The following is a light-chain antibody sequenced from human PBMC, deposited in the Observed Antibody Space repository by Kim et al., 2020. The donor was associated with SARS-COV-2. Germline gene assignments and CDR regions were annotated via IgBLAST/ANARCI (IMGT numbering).Light chain of an antibody. CDR2: DAS. J-gene: IGKJ1*01. CDR3: HQYGNWPRT. Sequence: EMVLTQSPATLSVSPGERATLSCRASQSLTYTLAWYQQRSGQAPRLLIYDASKRATGIPARFSGSGSGTEFTLTISSLQSEDFAVYYCHQYGNWPRTFGQGTKVEIK. V-gene: IGKV3-15*01. CDR1: QSLTYT.